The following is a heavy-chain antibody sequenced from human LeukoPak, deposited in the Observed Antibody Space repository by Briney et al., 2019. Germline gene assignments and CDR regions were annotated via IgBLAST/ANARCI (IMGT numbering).Heavy chain of an antibody. D-gene: IGHD4-23*01. J-gene: IGHJ4*02. CDR1: GFTFNDYA. V-gene: IGHV3-43*02. Sequence: GGSLRLSCAASGFTFNDYAMHWARQAPGKGLEWVSLISGDGDTTYYADSVKGRFTISRDNSKNSLYLHMNSLRTEDIAFYYCAKAEYGGNYKPFDYWGQGTLVTVSS. CDR3: AKAEYGGNYKPFDY. CDR2: ISGDGDTT.